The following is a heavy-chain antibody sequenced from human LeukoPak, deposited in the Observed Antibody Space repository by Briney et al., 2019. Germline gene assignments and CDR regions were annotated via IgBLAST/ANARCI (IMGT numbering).Heavy chain of an antibody. CDR3: ARDPWGPKGLGYYGMDV. V-gene: IGHV3-7*01. Sequence: GGSLRLSCAASGFTFSSYWMSWVRQAPGKVLEWVANIKQDGSEKYYVDSVKGRFTISRDNAKNSLYLQMNSLRAEDTAVYYCARDPWGPKGLGYYGMDVWGQGTTVTVSS. CDR1: GFTFSSYW. CDR2: IKQDGSEK. D-gene: IGHD7-27*01. J-gene: IGHJ6*02.